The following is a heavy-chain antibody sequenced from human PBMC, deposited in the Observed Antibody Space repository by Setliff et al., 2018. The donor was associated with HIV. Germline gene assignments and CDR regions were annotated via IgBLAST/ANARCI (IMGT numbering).Heavy chain of an antibody. CDR1: SGSISSSSYY. Sequence: PSETLSLTCTVSSGSISSSSYYWGWIRQPPGKGLEWIGSIYYSGNNYHNPSLKSRVTISVDTSKNQFSLKLNSVTAADTAVYFCARGGVQLWLPLFDYWGQGTLVTVSS. J-gene: IGHJ4*02. V-gene: IGHV4-39*07. D-gene: IGHD5-18*01. CDR3: ARGGVQLWLPLFDY. CDR2: IYYSGNN.